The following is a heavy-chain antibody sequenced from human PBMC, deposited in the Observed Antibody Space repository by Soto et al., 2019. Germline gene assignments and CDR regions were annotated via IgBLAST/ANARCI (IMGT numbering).Heavy chain of an antibody. CDR3: ARGTGDDSSGYYYY. D-gene: IGHD3-22*01. CDR1: VFTFISYA. Sequence: GWSLRLSCASSVFTFISYAMHWVRQAPGKGLEWVAVISYDGSNKYYADSVKGRFTISRDNSKNTLYLQMNSLRAEDTAVYYCARGTGDDSSGYYYYWGQGTLVTVSS. CDR2: ISYDGSNK. V-gene: IGHV3-30-3*01. J-gene: IGHJ4*02.